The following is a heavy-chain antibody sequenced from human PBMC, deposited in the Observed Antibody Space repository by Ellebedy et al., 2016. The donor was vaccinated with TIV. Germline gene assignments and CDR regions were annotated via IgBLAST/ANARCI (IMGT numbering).Heavy chain of an antibody. CDR3: AKGYYDSGA. CDR1: GFSFSDFG. D-gene: IGHD3-22*01. V-gene: IGHV3-30*18. J-gene: IGHJ1*01. Sequence: SLKISXAASGFSFSDFGMHWVLQAQGKGLECVALISHDGNNIDYVDSVKGRFTISRDNSKNTLFLQMNSLRTDDTAIYYCAKGYYDSGAWGQGTLVTVSS. CDR2: ISHDGNNI.